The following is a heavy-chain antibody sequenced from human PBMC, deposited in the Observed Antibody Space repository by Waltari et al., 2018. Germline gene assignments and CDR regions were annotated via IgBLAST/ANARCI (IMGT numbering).Heavy chain of an antibody. CDR3: ARDRVGAAAGTGDY. CDR2: INPNSGDT. CDR1: GYTFTDYY. Sequence: QVQLAQSGAEVKKPGASVKVSCKASGYTFTDYYMHWVRQAPGQGLEWRGWINPNSGDTKYSQKFQGRVTMTRDTSISTAYMEVNRLTVDDTAVYFCARDRVGAAAGTGDYWGQGTLVTVSS. D-gene: IGHD6-13*01. J-gene: IGHJ4*02. V-gene: IGHV1-2*02.